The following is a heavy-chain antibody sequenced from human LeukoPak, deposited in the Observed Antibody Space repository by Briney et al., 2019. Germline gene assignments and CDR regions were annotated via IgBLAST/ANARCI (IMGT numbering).Heavy chain of an antibody. CDR3: ARGPYCSGGSCYSGEGY. D-gene: IGHD2-15*01. CDR2: IYYSGST. CDR1: GGSISSYY. Sequence: SETLSLTCTVSGGSISSYYWSWIRQSPGKGLEWIGYIYYSGSTNYNPSLKSRVTMSVDTSKNQFSLKLSSVTAADTAVYYCARGPYCSGGSCYSGEGYWGQGILVTVSS. V-gene: IGHV4-59*01. J-gene: IGHJ4*02.